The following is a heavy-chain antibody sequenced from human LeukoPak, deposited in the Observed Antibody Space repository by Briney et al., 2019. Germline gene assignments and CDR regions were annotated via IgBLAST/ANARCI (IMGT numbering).Heavy chain of an antibody. CDR2: IYYSGST. Sequence: PSETLSLTCTVSGGSISISSYYWGWIRQPPGKGLEWIGSIYYSGSTYYNPSLKSRVTISVDTSKNQFSLKLSSVTAADTAVYYCASTLPRGLLWFGHCDYWGQGTLVTVSS. CDR1: GGSISISSYY. CDR3: ASTLPRGLLWFGHCDY. D-gene: IGHD3-10*01. J-gene: IGHJ4*02. V-gene: IGHV4-39*01.